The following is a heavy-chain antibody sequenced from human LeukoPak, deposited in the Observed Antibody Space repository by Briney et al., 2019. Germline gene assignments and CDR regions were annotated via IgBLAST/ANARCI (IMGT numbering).Heavy chain of an antibody. Sequence: PSETLSLTCTVSGGSISSYYWSWIRQPPGKGLEWIGYIYYSGSTNYNPSLKSRVTISVDTSKNQFSLKLSSVTAADTAVYYCARGGSPKGAFDIWGQGTMVTVSS. V-gene: IGHV4-59*01. J-gene: IGHJ3*02. CDR1: GGSISSYY. CDR3: ARGGSPKGAFDI. CDR2: IYYSGST.